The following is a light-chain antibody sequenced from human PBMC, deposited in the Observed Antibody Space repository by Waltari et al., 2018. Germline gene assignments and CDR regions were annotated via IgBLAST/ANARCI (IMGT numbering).Light chain of an antibody. J-gene: IGKJ2*01. V-gene: IGKV1-39*01. Sequence: DIQMTQSPSPLSASVGDRVTITCRTSQNINRFLNWYQHKPGEAPKLLIYTASSMQGGVPSRCSGSGSGTEFSLNISSLQPEDFATYYCQQSYSIPFTFGQGTKVEIK. CDR1: QNINRF. CDR2: TAS. CDR3: QQSYSIPFT.